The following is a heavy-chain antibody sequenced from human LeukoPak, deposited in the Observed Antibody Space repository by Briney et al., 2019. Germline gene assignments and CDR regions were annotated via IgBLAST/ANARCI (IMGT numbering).Heavy chain of an antibody. V-gene: IGHV7-4-1*02. D-gene: IGHD3-3*01. CDR2: INTNTGNP. CDR3: ARDRFGPVLPFLEWSDYYGMDV. CDR1: GYTFTSCA. J-gene: IGHJ6*02. Sequence: ASVKVSCKASGYTFTSCAMNWVRQASGQGLEWMGWINTNTGNPTYAQGFTGRFVFSLDTSVSTAYLQISRLKAEDTAVYYCARDRFGPVLPFLEWSDYYGMDVWGQGTTVTVSS.